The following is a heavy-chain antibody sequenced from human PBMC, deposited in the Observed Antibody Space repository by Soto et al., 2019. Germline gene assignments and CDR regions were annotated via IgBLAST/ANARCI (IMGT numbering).Heavy chain of an antibody. CDR3: AKLRAGMDV. J-gene: IGHJ6*02. CDR1: GFTLSSYS. V-gene: IGHV3-23*01. Sequence: GGSLRLSCAASGFTLSSYSTSWVRQAPGKGLEWVSAISGSGGSTYYADSVKGRFTISRDNSKNTLYLQMNSLRAEDTAVYYCAKLRAGMDVWGQGTTVTVSS. CDR2: ISGSGGST. D-gene: IGHD3-10*01.